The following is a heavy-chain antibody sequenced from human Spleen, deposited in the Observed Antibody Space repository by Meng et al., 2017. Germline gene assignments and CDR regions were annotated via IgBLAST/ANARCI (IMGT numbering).Heavy chain of an antibody. CDR2: ISSDGTTI. J-gene: IGHJ4*02. CDR3: ARGGRGNSYDTIDY. V-gene: IGHV3-48*03. Sequence: LSLTCAASGFTFSTFEMYWVRQAPGKGLEWLSYISSDGTTIDYADSVKGRFTISRDNAKNSLSLQMNSLRAEDTAVYFCARGGRGNSYDTIDYWGQGTLVTVSS. CDR1: GFTFSTFE. D-gene: IGHD5-18*01.